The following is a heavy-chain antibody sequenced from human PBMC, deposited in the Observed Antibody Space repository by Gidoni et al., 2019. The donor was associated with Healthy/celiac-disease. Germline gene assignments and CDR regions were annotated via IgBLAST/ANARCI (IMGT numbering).Heavy chain of an antibody. J-gene: IGHJ6*04. CDR2: ISYDGSNK. Sequence: QVQLVESGGGVVQPGRSLRLSCAAPGFTFSSYRMHWVRQAPGQGLEWVAVISYDGSNKYYSDSVKGRFTISRDNSKNTLYLQMNSLRAEDTAVYYCAKDNQYQLLYYYYGMDVWGKGTTVTVSS. CDR1: GFTFSSYR. D-gene: IGHD2-2*01. CDR3: AKDNQYQLLYYYYGMDV. V-gene: IGHV3-30*18.